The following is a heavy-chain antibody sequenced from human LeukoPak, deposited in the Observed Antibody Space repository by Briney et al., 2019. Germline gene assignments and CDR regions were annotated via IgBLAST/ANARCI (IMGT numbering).Heavy chain of an antibody. CDR1: GFTFSSYE. CDR3: ARVGRSGYDSRVVDY. CDR2: ISSSGSTI. Sequence: PGGSLRLSCAASGFTFSSYEMNWVRQAPGKGLEWVSYISSSGSTIYYADSVKGRFTISRDNAKNSLYLQMNSLRAEDTAVYYCARVGRSGYDSRVVDYWGQGTLVTVSS. D-gene: IGHD5-12*01. J-gene: IGHJ4*02. V-gene: IGHV3-48*03.